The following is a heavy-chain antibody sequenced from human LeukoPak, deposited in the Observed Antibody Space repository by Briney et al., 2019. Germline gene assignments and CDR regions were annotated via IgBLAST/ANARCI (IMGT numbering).Heavy chain of an antibody. Sequence: PSETLSLTCTVSGGSISSSNYYWGWIRQPPGKGLEWIGNIYYSGSTFYNPSLRSRVTISVDTSKNQFSLKPSSVTAADTAVYYCARHPGISRAKQLDAFDIWGQGTTVTVSS. D-gene: IGHD6-6*01. CDR1: GGSISSSNYY. CDR3: ARHPGISRAKQLDAFDI. J-gene: IGHJ3*02. CDR2: IYYSGST. V-gene: IGHV4-39*01.